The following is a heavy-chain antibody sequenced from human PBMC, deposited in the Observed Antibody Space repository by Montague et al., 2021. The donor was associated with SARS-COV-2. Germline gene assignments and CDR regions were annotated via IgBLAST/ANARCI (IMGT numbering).Heavy chain of an antibody. V-gene: IGHV4-59*13. CDR3: ARVFDVYGSSSYIFHN. CDR2: IHYSRST. J-gene: IGHJ4*02. CDR1: GGSISSYF. Sequence: SETLSLTCTVSGGSISSYFWSWIRQPPGKGLEWIGYIHYSRSTNYNPSLKSRVTISVDTSKNQFSLKLRSVTAADTAVYYCARVFDVYGSSSYIFHNWGQGTLVTVSS. D-gene: IGHD3-10*01.